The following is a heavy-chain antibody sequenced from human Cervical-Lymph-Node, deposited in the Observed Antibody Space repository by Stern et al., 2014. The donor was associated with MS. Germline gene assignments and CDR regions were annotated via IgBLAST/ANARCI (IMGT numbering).Heavy chain of an antibody. CDR1: GYTFTSYY. CDR2: INPSGGST. CDR3: AREVAGHRLGMMDV. Sequence: QVQLVQSGAEVKKPGASVKVSCKASGYTFTSYYMHWVRQAPGHGLEWLGIINPSGGSTSYAQKFQGRVTMTRDTSTSTIYMELRSLRSEDTAVYYCAREVAGHRLGMMDVWGQGTTVTVSS. D-gene: IGHD6-19*01. V-gene: IGHV1-46*01. J-gene: IGHJ6*02.